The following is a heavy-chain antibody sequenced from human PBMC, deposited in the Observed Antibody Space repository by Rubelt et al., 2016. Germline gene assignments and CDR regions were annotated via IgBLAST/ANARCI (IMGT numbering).Heavy chain of an antibody. CDR1: GFTFSTYS. CDR2: ISGSTSTI. D-gene: IGHD3-3*01. V-gene: IGHV3-48*01. Sequence: EVQLVESGGGLVQPGGSLRLSCAASGFTFSTYSMNWVRQAPGKGLEWLSYISGSTSTIFYADSVKGRFTISRDNSKNTLYLQMNTVGAEDTAVYYCATVANGNTIAFDIWGQGTMVTVSS. CDR3: ATVANGNTIAFDI. J-gene: IGHJ3*02.